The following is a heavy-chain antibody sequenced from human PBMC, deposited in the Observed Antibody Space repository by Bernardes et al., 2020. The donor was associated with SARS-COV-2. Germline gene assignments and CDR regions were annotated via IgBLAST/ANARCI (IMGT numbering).Heavy chain of an antibody. CDR1: GGTFSSYA. V-gene: IGHV1-69*13. J-gene: IGHJ6*02. D-gene: IGHD3-3*01. Sequence: SMKVSCKASGGTFSSYAISWVRQAPGQGLEWMGRIIPIFGTANYAQKFQGRVTITADESTSTAYMELSSLRSEDTAVYYCARNGFGQVAGNAYYYYGMDVWGQGTTVTVSS. CDR2: IIPIFGTA. CDR3: ARNGFGQVAGNAYYYYGMDV.